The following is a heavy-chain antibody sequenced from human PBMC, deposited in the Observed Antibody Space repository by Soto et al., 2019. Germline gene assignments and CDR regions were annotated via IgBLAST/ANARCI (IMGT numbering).Heavy chain of an antibody. D-gene: IGHD3-3*01. V-gene: IGHV4-34*01. Sequence: SETLSLTCAVYGGSFSGYYWGWIRQPPGKGLEWIGEIHHSGSTNYNPSLKSRVTISVDTSRNQFSLKLSAGTVWDPAVYYRGRGPRELRFLEGLPRSVYYFDYWGQGTLVTVSS. J-gene: IGHJ4*02. CDR2: IHHSGST. CDR3: GRGPRELRFLEGLPRSVYYFDY. CDR1: GGSFSGYY.